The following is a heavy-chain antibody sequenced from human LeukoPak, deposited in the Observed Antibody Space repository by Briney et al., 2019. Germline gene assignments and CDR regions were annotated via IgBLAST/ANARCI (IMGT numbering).Heavy chain of an antibody. J-gene: IGHJ6*04. Sequence: SETLSLTCTVSGGSVSSGSYYWSWIRQPPGKGLEWIGYIYYSGSTNYNPSLKSRVTISVDTSKNQFSLKLSSVTAADTAVYYCARANYDILTGYLNYYYGMEVWGKGTTVTVSS. CDR3: ARANYDILTGYLNYYYGMEV. V-gene: IGHV4-61*01. CDR1: GGSVSSGSYY. D-gene: IGHD3-9*01. CDR2: IYYSGST.